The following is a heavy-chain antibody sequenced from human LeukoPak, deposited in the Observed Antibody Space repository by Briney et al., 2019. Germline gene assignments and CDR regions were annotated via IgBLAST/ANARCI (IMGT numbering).Heavy chain of an antibody. CDR1: GGSISSGGYY. D-gene: IGHD3-10*01. J-gene: IGHJ4*02. Sequence: SETLSLTCTVSGGSISSGGYYWSWIRQHPGKGLEWIGYIYYSGSTYYNPSLKSRVTISVDTSKNQFSLKLSSVTAADTAVYYCARGYGDYGSGSYYTGGDYWGQGTLVTVSS. CDR3: ARGYGDYGSGSYYTGGDY. V-gene: IGHV4-31*03. CDR2: IYYSGST.